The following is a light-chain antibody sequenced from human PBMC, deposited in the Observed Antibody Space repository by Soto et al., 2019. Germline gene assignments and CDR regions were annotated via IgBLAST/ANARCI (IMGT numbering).Light chain of an antibody. J-gene: IGLJ1*01. Sequence: QSAPTQPASVSGSPRQSITISCTGTNSDVGSYNLVSWFQQHPGKAPKLVIYEVTKRPSGVSDRFSGSKSGNTASLTISGLQAEDEADYYCFSYAGDSVYVFGTGTKLTVL. CDR2: EVT. CDR3: FSYAGDSVYV. CDR1: NSDVGSYNL. V-gene: IGLV2-23*02.